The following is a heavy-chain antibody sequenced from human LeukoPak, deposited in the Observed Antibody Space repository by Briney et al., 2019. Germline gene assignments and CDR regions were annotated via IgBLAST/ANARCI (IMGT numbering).Heavy chain of an antibody. CDR1: GFTFSNAW. V-gene: IGHV3-15*01. Sequence: GGSLRLSCAASGFTFSNAWMSWVRQAPGKGLEWVGRIKSKTDGGTTDYAAPVKGRFTISSDDSKNTLYLQMNSLKTEDTAVYYCTTRTLSIAVAGMDYFDYWGQETLVTVSS. D-gene: IGHD6-19*01. CDR2: IKSKTDGGTT. J-gene: IGHJ4*02. CDR3: TTRTLSIAVAGMDYFDY.